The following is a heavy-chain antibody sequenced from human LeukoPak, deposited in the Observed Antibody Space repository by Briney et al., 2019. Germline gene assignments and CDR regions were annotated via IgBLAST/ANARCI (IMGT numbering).Heavy chain of an antibody. CDR2: IYHSGST. V-gene: IGHV4-38-2*02. Sequence: PSETLSLTCTVSGYSISSGYYWGWIRQPPGKGLEWIGNIYHSGSTSYNPSLKSRVTISVDTSENQFSLKLNSVTAADTAMYYCARDLGANYPVDPWGQGTLVTVSS. CDR1: GYSISSGYY. CDR3: ARDLGANYPVDP. D-gene: IGHD4/OR15-4a*01. J-gene: IGHJ5*02.